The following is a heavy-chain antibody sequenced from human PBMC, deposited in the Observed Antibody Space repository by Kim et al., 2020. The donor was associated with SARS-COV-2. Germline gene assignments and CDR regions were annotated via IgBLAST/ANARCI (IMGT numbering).Heavy chain of an antibody. D-gene: IGHD3-10*01. J-gene: IGHJ4*02. CDR2: IYYSGST. Sequence: SETLSLTCTVSGGSISSYYWSWIRQPPGKGLEWIGYIYYSGSTNYNPSLKSRVTISVDTSKNQFSLKLSSVTAADTAVYYCARGAYASGRFNYWGQGTLV. CDR3: ARGAYASGRFNY. V-gene: IGHV4-59*12. CDR1: GGSISSYY.